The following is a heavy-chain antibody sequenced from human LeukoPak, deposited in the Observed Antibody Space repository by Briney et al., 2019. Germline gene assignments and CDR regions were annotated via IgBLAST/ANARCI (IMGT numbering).Heavy chain of an antibody. CDR3: ARGIAARPSWFDP. Sequence: SETLSLTCTVSGGSISSGSYYWSWIRQPPGKGLEWIGYIYYSGSTNYNPSLKSRVTISVDTSKNQFSLKLSSVTAADTAVYYCARGIAARPSWFDPWGQGTLVTVSS. D-gene: IGHD6-6*01. J-gene: IGHJ5*02. CDR2: IYYSGST. CDR1: GGSISSGSYY. V-gene: IGHV4-61*01.